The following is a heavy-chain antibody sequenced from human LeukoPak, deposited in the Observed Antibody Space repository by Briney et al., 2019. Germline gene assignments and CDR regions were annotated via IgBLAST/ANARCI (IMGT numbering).Heavy chain of an antibody. V-gene: IGHV4-34*01. D-gene: IGHD3-10*01. CDR2: INHSGST. J-gene: IGHJ4*02. Sequence: SETLSLTCAVYGGSFSGYYWSWIRQPPGKGLEWIGEINHSGSTNYNPSLKSRVTISVDTSKNQLSLKLSSVTAADTAVYYCARGGDYYGSGSFNYWGQGTLVTVSS. CDR1: GGSFSGYY. CDR3: ARGGDYYGSGSFNY.